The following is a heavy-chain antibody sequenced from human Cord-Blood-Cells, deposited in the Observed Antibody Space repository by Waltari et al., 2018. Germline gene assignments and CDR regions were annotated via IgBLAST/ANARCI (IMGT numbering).Heavy chain of an antibody. CDR1: GYTFTSYD. V-gene: IGHV1-8*02. J-gene: IGHJ6*02. D-gene: IGHD5-18*01. Sequence: QVQLVQSGAEVTKPGASVKVSCKAPGYTFTSYDLNSVRQATGQGREWMGWMNPNSGNTGYAQKFQGRVTMTRNTSISTAYMELSSLRSEDTAVYYCAMHERGYSYGYYYYYGMDVWGQGTTVTVSS. CDR3: AMHERGYSYGYYYYYGMDV. CDR2: MNPNSGNT.